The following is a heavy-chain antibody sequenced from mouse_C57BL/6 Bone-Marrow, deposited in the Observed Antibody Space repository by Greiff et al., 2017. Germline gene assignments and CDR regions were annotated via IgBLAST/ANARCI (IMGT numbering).Heavy chain of an antibody. Sequence: EVQLVESGPVLVKPGASVKMSCKASGYTFTDYYMNWVKQSHGKSLEWIGVINPYNGGTSYNQKFKGKATLTVDKSSSTAYMELNSLTSEDSAVYYCARYSKGYFDVWGTGTTVTVSS. V-gene: IGHV1-19*01. D-gene: IGHD2-5*01. CDR2: INPYNGGT. J-gene: IGHJ1*03. CDR1: GYTFTDYY. CDR3: ARYSKGYFDV.